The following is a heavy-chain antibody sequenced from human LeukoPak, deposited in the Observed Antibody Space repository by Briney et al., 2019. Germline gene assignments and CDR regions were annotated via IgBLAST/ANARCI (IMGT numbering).Heavy chain of an antibody. CDR3: AILRYFDWLYDY. J-gene: IGHJ4*02. D-gene: IGHD3-9*01. CDR2: ISSSSSYI. V-gene: IGHV3-21*01. CDR1: GFTFSTYA. Sequence: PGGSLRLSCAASGFTFSTYAMSWVRQAPGKGLEWVSSISSSSSYIYYADSVKGRFTISRDNAKNSLYLQMNSLRAEDTAVYYCAILRYFDWLYDYWGQGTLVTVSS.